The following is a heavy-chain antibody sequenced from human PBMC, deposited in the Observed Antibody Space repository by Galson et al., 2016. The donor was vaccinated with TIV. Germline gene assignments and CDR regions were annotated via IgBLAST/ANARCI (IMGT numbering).Heavy chain of an antibody. CDR3: ARDRGYNSSWYEFDF. CDR2: ISYDGSNK. Sequence: SLRLSCAASGFTFSSYAIRWVRQAPGRGLEWVALISYDGSNKYYADSVKGRFTISRDNSKNTLYVQMNSLRAEDTAVYYCARDRGYNSSWYEFDFWGQGTLVTVSS. CDR1: GFTFSSYA. V-gene: IGHV3-30*01. D-gene: IGHD6-13*01. J-gene: IGHJ4*02.